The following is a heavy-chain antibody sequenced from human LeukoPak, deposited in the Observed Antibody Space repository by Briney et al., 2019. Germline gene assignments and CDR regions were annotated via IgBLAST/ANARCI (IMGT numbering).Heavy chain of an antibody. CDR2: IWYDGSNK. V-gene: IGHV3-33*01. Sequence: GRSLRLSCAASGFTFSSYGMHWVRQAPGKGLEWVAVIWYDGSNKYYADSVKGRFTISRDNSKNTLYLQMNSLRAEDTAVYYCARDPSYDFWSGYYALDCWGQGTLVTVSS. J-gene: IGHJ4*02. D-gene: IGHD3-3*01. CDR3: ARDPSYDFWSGYYALDC. CDR1: GFTFSSYG.